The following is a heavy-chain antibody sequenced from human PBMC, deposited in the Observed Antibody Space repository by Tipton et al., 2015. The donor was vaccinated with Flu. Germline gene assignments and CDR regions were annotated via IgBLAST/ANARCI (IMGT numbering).Heavy chain of an antibody. CDR3: AGHFGGARQQLSRHYYGMDV. CDR1: GYSFTSYW. J-gene: IGHJ6*02. V-gene: IGHV5-51*01. CDR2: IYPGDSDT. Sequence: QLVQSGAEVKKPGESLKISCKGSGYSFTSYWIGWVRQMPGKGLEWMGIIYPGDSDTRYSPSFQGQVTISADKSISTAYLQWSSLKARDTAMYYWAGHFGGARQQLSRHYYGMDVWGQGTTVTVSS. D-gene: IGHD6-13*01.